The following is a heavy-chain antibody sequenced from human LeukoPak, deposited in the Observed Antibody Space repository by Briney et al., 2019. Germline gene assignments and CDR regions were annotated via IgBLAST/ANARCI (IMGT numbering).Heavy chain of an antibody. CDR2: ISGGGGST. CDR3: AKNVDTSMVHDAFDI. D-gene: IGHD5-18*01. Sequence: GGSLRLSCAASGFTFGSYAMSWVRQAPGKGLEWVSAISGGGGSTYYADSVKGRFTISRDSSKNTLYLQMNSLRAEDTAVYYCAKNVDTSMVHDAFDIWGQGTMATVSS. J-gene: IGHJ3*02. V-gene: IGHV3-23*01. CDR1: GFTFGSYA.